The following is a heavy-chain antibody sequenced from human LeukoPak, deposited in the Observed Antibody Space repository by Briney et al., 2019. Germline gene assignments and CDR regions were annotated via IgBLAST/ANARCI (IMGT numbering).Heavy chain of an antibody. CDR1: GLTFRSYA. CDR2: ISGSGGST. V-gene: IGHV3-23*01. CDR3: AKVHPYTFPDY. D-gene: IGHD3-16*01. Sequence: VRSLRLSRAPSGLTFRSYAMSLVRQAPGTGLEGVAAISGSGGSTYYADSVKGRFTISRDNSKNTLYLQMNSLRAEDTAVYYCAKVHPYTFPDYWGQGTLVTVSS. J-gene: IGHJ4*02.